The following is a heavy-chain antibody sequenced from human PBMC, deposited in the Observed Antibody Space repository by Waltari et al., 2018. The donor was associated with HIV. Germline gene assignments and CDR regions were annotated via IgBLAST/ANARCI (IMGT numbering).Heavy chain of an antibody. CDR3: ARRAVAGTNWFDP. J-gene: IGHJ5*02. D-gene: IGHD6-19*01. Sequence: QVQLQESGPGLVEPSETLSLTCAVSGYSISGGSYWEWVRRPPGKGLEWIGSIYHRGSNYYNPPLKSRVIISVDTSKNQFSLRLNSVTAADTAVYYCARRAVAGTNWFDPWGQGTLVTVPS. CDR2: IYHRGSN. V-gene: IGHV4-38-2*01. CDR1: GYSISGGSY.